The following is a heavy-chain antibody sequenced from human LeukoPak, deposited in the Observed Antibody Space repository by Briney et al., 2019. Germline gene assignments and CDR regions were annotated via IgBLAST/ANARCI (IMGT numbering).Heavy chain of an antibody. CDR3: ARVLSGWYASPLFDY. J-gene: IGHJ4*02. D-gene: IGHD6-19*01. Sequence: SETLSLTCAVYGGPFSGYYWSWIRQPPGKGLEWIGEINHSGSTNYNPSLKSRVTISVDTSKNQFSLKLSSVTTADTAVYYCARVLSGWYASPLFDYWGQGTLVTVSS. CDR1: GGPFSGYY. V-gene: IGHV4-34*01. CDR2: INHSGST.